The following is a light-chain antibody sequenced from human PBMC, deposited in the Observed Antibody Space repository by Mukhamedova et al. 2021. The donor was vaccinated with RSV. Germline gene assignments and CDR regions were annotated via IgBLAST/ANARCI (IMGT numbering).Light chain of an antibody. CDR2: KAS. Sequence: WYQRRVHGKAPKLLIFKASNLESGVPSRFSGRGSGTEFTLTISSLQPDDFATYYCQQYNSLTWTFGPGTKVDIK. V-gene: IGKV1-5*03. J-gene: IGKJ3*01. CDR3: QQYNSLTWT.